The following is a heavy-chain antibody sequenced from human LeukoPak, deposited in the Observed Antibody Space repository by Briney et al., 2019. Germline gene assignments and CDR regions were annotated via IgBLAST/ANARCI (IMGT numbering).Heavy chain of an antibody. CDR1: GFTFSSYA. D-gene: IGHD6-19*01. V-gene: IGHV3-15*01. Sequence: GGSLRLSCAASGFTFSSYAMSWVRQAPGKGLEWVGRIKSKTDGGTTDYAAPVKGRFTISRDDSKNTLYLQMNSLKTEDTAVYYCTTDPPPYSSGLYFDYWGQGTLVTVSS. CDR2: IKSKTDGGTT. CDR3: TTDPPPYSSGLYFDY. J-gene: IGHJ4*02.